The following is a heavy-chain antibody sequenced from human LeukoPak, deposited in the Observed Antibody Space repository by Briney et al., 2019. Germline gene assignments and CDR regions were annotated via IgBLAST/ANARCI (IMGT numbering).Heavy chain of an antibody. V-gene: IGHV1-69*04. CDR1: GGTSSSYA. Sequence: SVKVSCKASGGTSSSYAISWVRQAPGQGLEWMGRIIPILGIANYAQKFQGRVTITADKSTSTAYMELSSLRSEDTAVYYCARDGGSTAHDYWGQGTLVTVSS. D-gene: IGHD2-2*01. CDR2: IIPILGIA. CDR3: ARDGGSTAHDY. J-gene: IGHJ4*02.